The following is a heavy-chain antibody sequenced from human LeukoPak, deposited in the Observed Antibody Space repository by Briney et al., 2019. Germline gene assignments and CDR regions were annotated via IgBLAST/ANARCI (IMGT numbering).Heavy chain of an antibody. D-gene: IGHD2-15*01. V-gene: IGHV1-2*02. CDR2: INPNSGGT. CDR3: ARVCSGGSCYSIDY. Sequence: ASVTVSCKASGYTFTGYYMHWVRQAPGQGLEWMGWINPNSGGTNYAQKFQGRVTMTRDTSISTAYMELSRLRSDDTAVYYCARVCSGGSCYSIDYRGQGTLVTVSS. J-gene: IGHJ4*02. CDR1: GYTFTGYY.